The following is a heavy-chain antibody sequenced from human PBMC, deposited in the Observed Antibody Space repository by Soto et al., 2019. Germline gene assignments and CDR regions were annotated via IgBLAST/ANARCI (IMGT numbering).Heavy chain of an antibody. J-gene: IGHJ4*02. Sequence: QVQLVQSGAEVKKPGASVKVSCKASGYTFTSYGISWVRQAPGQGLEWMGWIRAYNGNTNYAQKLQGRVTMTTGTSTSTVYLERRALTAYDAAVDHCARGLPPEDYWGQGTLVTVSS. CDR3: ARGLPPEDY. CDR1: GYTFTSYG. V-gene: IGHV1-18*01. CDR2: IRAYNGNT.